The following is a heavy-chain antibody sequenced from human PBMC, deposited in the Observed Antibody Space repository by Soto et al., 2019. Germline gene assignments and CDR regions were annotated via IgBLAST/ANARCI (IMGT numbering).Heavy chain of an antibody. CDR1: GFTFSSYG. V-gene: IGHV3-30*03. CDR3: XXXXXXXXXYYYYYGMDV. CDR2: ISYDGSNK. Sequence: QVQLVESGGGVVQPGRSLRLSCAASGFTFSSYGMHWVRQAPGKGLEWVAVISYDGSNKYYADSVKGRFTISRDNSKNTLYLQXXXXXXXXXXXXYXXXXXXXXXXYYYYYGMDVWGQGTTVTVSS. J-gene: IGHJ6*02.